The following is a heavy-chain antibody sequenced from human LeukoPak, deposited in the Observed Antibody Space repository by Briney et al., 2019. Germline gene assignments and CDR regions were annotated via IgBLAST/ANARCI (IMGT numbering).Heavy chain of an antibody. Sequence: GGSLRLFCAASRFTFSTYTMNWVRQAPGKGLEWVSSISSSSSYIYYADSVKGRFTISGDNAKNSLYLQMNSLRAEDTAVYYCARDPEYKGSYYYYYYGMDVWGQGTTVTVSS. V-gene: IGHV3-21*01. CDR1: RFTFSTYT. CDR2: ISSSSSYI. D-gene: IGHD1-26*01. J-gene: IGHJ6*02. CDR3: ARDPEYKGSYYYYYYGMDV.